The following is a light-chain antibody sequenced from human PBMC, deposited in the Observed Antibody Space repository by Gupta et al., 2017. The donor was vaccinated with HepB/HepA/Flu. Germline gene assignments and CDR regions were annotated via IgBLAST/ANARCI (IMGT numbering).Light chain of an antibody. Sequence: DIQMTPSPSTLSASVGDTVTITCRASQSISSWLAWYQQKPGKAPKLLSYKASTLESGVRWRFSGGGAGTEFTLARSSMQADYFATYDGQHHGTFGQGTKVEIK. CDR3: QHHGT. CDR1: QSISSW. V-gene: IGKV1-5*03. J-gene: IGKJ1*01. CDR2: KAS.